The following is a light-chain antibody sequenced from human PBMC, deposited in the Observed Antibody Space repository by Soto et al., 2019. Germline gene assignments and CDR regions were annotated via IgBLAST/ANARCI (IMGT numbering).Light chain of an antibody. CDR1: QSVSSSY. V-gene: IGKV3-20*01. Sequence: EIVLTQSPGTLSLSPGERATLTCRASQSVSSSYLAWYQQKPGQAPRLLIYGASSRATGIPDRFSGSGSGTGFTLTISRLEPEDVAVYYCQQYGSSPPRYTFGQGTKLEIK. J-gene: IGKJ2*01. CDR3: QQYGSSPPRYT. CDR2: GAS.